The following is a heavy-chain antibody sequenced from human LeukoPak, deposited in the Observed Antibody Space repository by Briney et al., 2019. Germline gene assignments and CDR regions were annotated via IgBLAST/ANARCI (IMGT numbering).Heavy chain of an antibody. CDR1: GFTFSTYG. Sequence: QPGGSLRLSCAASGFTFSTYGMHWVRQAPGKGLEWVAFIRSDGTSKYYTDSVKGRFTISRDNSKNTLYLQMNSLRPGDTAVYYCANQGGSLTEVGYYMDVWGKGTTVTVSS. J-gene: IGHJ6*03. V-gene: IGHV3-30*02. CDR2: IRSDGTSK. D-gene: IGHD1-26*01. CDR3: ANQGGSLTEVGYYMDV.